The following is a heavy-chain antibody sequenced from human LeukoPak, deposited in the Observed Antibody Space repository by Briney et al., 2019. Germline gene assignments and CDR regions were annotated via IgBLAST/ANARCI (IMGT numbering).Heavy chain of an antibody. D-gene: IGHD5-18*01. J-gene: IGHJ4*02. Sequence: SETLSLTCTVSGGSTTSSSYYWGWIRQPPGKGLEWIGSIRYSGSTFYNPSLKSRVTISVDTSKNQFSLKLSSVTAADTAVYYCARRGYSYGARTLAYYFDYWGQGTLVTVSS. CDR1: GGSTTSSSYY. CDR3: ARRGYSYGARTLAYYFDY. CDR2: IRYSGST. V-gene: IGHV4-39*01.